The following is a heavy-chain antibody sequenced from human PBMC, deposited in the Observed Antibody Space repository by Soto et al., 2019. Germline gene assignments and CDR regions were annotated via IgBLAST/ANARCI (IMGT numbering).Heavy chain of an antibody. CDR2: ISAYNGNT. Sequence: QVQLVQSGAEVKKPGASVKVSCKASGYTFTSYGISWVRQAPGQGLEWMGWISAYNGNTNYAQKLQGRVTMTTDTSTSTAYMELRSLRSDDTAVYYCARDYGYYDISGYSSAHFDYWGQGTLVTVSS. V-gene: IGHV1-18*04. CDR3: ARDYGYYDISGYSSAHFDY. J-gene: IGHJ4*02. CDR1: GYTFTSYG. D-gene: IGHD3-22*01.